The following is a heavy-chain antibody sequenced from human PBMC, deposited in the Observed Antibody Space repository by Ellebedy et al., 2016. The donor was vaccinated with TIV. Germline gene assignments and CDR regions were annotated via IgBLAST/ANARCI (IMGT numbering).Heavy chain of an antibody. CDR1: GFTFSIFW. D-gene: IGHD6-19*01. Sequence: PGGSLRLSCAASGFTFSIFWMSRVRQAPGKGLEWVANIKQDGSDKYYVDSVKGRFTISRDNAKNSLYLQMNSLRADDTAVYYCARDRASGWTHGLGVWGQGTTVTVSS. CDR2: IKQDGSDK. J-gene: IGHJ6*02. CDR3: ARDRASGWTHGLGV. V-gene: IGHV3-7*03.